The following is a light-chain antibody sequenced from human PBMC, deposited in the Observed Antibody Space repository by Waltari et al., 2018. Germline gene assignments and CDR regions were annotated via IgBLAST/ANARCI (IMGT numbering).Light chain of an antibody. CDR2: YDN. V-gene: IGLV3-21*01. CDR1: NIESKS. Sequence: SYVLTQPPSVSVAPGETARITCGGNNIESKSVHWYRQRPGQAPVVVISYDNDRAAGIPERFSGSNSGNTATLTIIRVEAGDEADYYCQVWDANTDPGVFGTGTEVTVL. J-gene: IGLJ1*01. CDR3: QVWDANTDPGV.